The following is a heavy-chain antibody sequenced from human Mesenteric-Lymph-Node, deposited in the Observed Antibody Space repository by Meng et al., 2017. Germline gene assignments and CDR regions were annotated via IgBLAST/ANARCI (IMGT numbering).Heavy chain of an antibody. CDR1: GGSFSGYY. V-gene: IGHV4-34*01. CDR2: INHSGST. J-gene: IGHJ5*02. D-gene: IGHD4-17*01. CDR3: ARRYGASAYNWFDP. Sequence: QGRVQQWGAGLLNASETLPLTCAVYGGSFSGYYWSWIRQPPGKGLEWIGEINHSGSTNYNPSLKSRVTISVDTSKNQFSLKLSSVTAADTAVYYCARRYGASAYNWFDPWGQGTLVTVSS.